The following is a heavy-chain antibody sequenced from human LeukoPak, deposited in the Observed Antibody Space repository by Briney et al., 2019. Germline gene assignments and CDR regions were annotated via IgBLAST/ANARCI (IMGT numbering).Heavy chain of an antibody. Sequence: PGGSLRLSCAASGLTFSGQYMSWIRQTPGRGLEWVSYMSGSGSGVYCADSVKGRFLISRDNDNNTLYLQMNSLTPEDTAIYYSATGKRAFRDWGQGTLVTVSS. J-gene: IGHJ4*02. CDR3: ATGKRAFRD. CDR1: GLTFSGQY. CDR2: MSGSGSGV. V-gene: IGHV3-11*01. D-gene: IGHD3-3*02.